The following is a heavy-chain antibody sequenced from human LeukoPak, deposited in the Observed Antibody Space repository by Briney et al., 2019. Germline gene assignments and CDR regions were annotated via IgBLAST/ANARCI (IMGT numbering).Heavy chain of an antibody. CDR1: GYTFTSYG. V-gene: IGHV1-18*04. Sequence: ASVKVSCKASGYTFTSYGISWVRQAPGQGLEWMGWISAYNGNTNYAQKLQGRVTMTTDTSTSTAYMELRSLRSDDTAVYYCARVGWRVVGPAVYYYGMDVWGQGTTVTVSS. D-gene: IGHD2-15*01. CDR3: ARVGWRVVGPAVYYYGMDV. CDR2: ISAYNGNT. J-gene: IGHJ6*02.